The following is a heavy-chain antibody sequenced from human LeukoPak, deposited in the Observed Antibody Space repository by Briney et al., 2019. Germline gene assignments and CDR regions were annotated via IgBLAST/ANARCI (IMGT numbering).Heavy chain of an antibody. D-gene: IGHD6-13*01. CDR1: GFTFSSYA. V-gene: IGHV3-23*01. Sequence: HPGGSLRLSCAASGFTFSSYAMSWVRQAPGKGLEWVSAISGSGGSTYYADSVKGRFTISRDNSKNTLYLQMNSLRAEDTAVYYCAKVRYSSSWPSYWGQGTLVTVSS. CDR2: ISGSGGST. CDR3: AKVRYSSSWPSY. J-gene: IGHJ4*02.